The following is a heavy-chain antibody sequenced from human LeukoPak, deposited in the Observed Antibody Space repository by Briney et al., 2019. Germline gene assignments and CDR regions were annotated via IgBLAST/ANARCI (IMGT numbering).Heavy chain of an antibody. Sequence: GRSLRLSCAASGFTLTSYWMSWVRQAPGKGLEWVANIKQDGSAKYYVDSVKGRFTIFRDNAQNSVYLQMNNLRAEDTALYYCARAKVTVPGGDYWGQGTLVTVSS. CDR2: IKQDGSAK. D-gene: IGHD4-17*01. CDR1: GFTLTSYW. CDR3: ARAKVTVPGGDY. V-gene: IGHV3-7*01. J-gene: IGHJ4*02.